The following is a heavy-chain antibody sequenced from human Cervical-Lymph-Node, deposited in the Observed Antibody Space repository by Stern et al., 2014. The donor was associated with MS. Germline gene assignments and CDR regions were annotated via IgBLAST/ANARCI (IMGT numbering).Heavy chain of an antibody. Sequence: AQLVEYGAEVKQPGSSVKGSCEASGGHFISYTFSWVRQAPGQGLEWMGGIGPVFGNANYAQKIQGRVTITSYESTSTAYMELSNLRSEDTAVYYCAGDPNYYYYYGMDVWGQGTTVTVSS. J-gene: IGHJ6*02. CDR2: IGPVFGNA. CDR3: AGDPNYYYYYGMDV. CDR1: GGHFISYT. V-gene: IGHV1-69*01.